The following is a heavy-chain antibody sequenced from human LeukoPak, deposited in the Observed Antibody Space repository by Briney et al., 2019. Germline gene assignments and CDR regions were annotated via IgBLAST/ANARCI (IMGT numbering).Heavy chain of an antibody. Sequence: PGGSLRLSCAASGFTFSSYSMNWVRQAPGKGLEWVSSISSSSSYIYYADSVKGRFTISRDNAKNSLYLQMNSLRAEDTAVYYCARGVVGYSLNFDYWGQGTLSPSPQ. CDR3: ARGVVGYSLNFDY. V-gene: IGHV3-21*01. CDR2: ISSSSSYI. J-gene: IGHJ4*02. CDR1: GFTFSSYS. D-gene: IGHD2-15*01.